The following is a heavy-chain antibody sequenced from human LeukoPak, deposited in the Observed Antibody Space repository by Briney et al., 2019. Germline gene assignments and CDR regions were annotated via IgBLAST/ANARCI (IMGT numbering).Heavy chain of an antibody. J-gene: IGHJ4*02. CDR3: AKGAYSSSWYAKSYYFDY. CDR1: GFTFGDYA. V-gene: IGHV3-43*02. CDR2: ISGDGGST. Sequence: GGSLRLSCAASGFTFGDYAMHWVRQAPGKGLEWVSLISGDGGSTYYADSVKGRFTISRDNSKNSLYLQMNSLRTEDTALYYCAKGAYSSSWYAKSYYFDYWGQGTLVTVSS. D-gene: IGHD6-13*01.